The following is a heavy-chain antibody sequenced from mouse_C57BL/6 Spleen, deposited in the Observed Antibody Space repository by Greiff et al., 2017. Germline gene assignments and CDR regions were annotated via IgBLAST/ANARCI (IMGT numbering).Heavy chain of an antibody. CDR3: ARSSRPGFAY. J-gene: IGHJ3*01. CDR1: GYTFTDYN. V-gene: IGHV1-18*01. Sequence: EVQLQQSGPELVKPGASVKIPCKASGYTFTDYNMDWVKQSHGKSLEWIGDINPNNGGTIYTQKFKGKATLTVDKSSSTAYMELRSLTSEDTAVYYGARSSRPGFAYWGQGTLVTVSA. CDR2: INPNNGGT.